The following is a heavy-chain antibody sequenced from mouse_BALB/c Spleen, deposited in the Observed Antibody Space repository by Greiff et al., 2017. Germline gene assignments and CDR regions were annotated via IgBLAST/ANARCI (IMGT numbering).Heavy chain of an antibody. CDR3: TDGYSLDY. CDR2: IYPGSGST. CDR1: GYTFTSYW. Sequence: LQQPGSALVRPGASVKLSCKASGYTFTSYWMHWVKQRPGQGLAWIGNIYPGSGSTNYDEKFKIKATLTVDTSSSTAYMQLSSLTSEDSAVYYCTDGYSLDYWGQGTTRTVSS. J-gene: IGHJ2*01. D-gene: IGHD2-3*01. V-gene: IGHV1S22*01.